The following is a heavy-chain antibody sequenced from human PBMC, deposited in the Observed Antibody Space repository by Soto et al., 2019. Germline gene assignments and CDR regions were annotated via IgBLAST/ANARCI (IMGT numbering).Heavy chain of an antibody. Sequence: QLQLQESGPGLVKPSETLSLTCTVSGGSISSGTYYWGWIRQPPGKGLEWIGTIYYSGSTYYNPSLKSRVTISVDTSKNQFSLRLSSVTAADTAVYYCARQTTIAVAGGDHYYGMDVWGQGTTVTVSS. CDR1: GGSISSGTYY. J-gene: IGHJ6*02. CDR3: ARQTTIAVAGGDHYYGMDV. V-gene: IGHV4-39*01. CDR2: IYYSGST. D-gene: IGHD6-19*01.